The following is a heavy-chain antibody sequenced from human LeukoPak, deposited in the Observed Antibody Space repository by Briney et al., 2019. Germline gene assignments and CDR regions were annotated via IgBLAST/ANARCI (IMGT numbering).Heavy chain of an antibody. V-gene: IGHV3-7*01. CDR3: AREDDWNYEDY. J-gene: IGHJ4*02. CDR2: IKQDGSEK. CDR1: GFTFSNYW. D-gene: IGHD1-7*01. Sequence: GRSLRLSCAASGFTFSNYWMSWVRQAPGKGLEWVANIKQDGSEKYYVNSVKGRFTISRDNAKNSLYLQMNSLRAEDTAIYYCAREDDWNYEDYWGQGTLVTVSS.